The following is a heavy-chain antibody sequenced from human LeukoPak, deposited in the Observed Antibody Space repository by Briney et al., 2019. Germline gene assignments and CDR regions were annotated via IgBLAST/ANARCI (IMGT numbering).Heavy chain of an antibody. J-gene: IGHJ6*02. D-gene: IGHD3-9*01. CDR2: INPNSGGT. CDR1: GYTFTGYY. CDR3: ARDRRLRYFDWFRYYGMDV. Sequence: GASVKVSCKASGYTFTGYYMHWVRQAPGQGLEWMGWINPNSGGTNYAQKFQGWVTMTRDTSISTAYMELSRLRSDDTAVYYCARDRRLRYFDWFRYYGMDVWGQGTTVTVSS. V-gene: IGHV1-2*04.